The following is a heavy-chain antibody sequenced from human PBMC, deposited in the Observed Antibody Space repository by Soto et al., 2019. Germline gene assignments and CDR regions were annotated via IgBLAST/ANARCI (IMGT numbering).Heavy chain of an antibody. CDR1: GYTFTSYG. D-gene: IGHD6-19*01. CDR3: AREPYSSGWFPLGGFDP. CDR2: IRAYNGNT. V-gene: IGHV1-18*01. Sequence: ASVKVSCKASGYTFTSYGISWVRQAPGQGLEWMGWIRAYNGNTNYAQKLQGRVTMTTDTSTSTAYMELRSLRSDDTAVYYCAREPYSSGWFPLGGFDPWGQGTLVTVSS. J-gene: IGHJ5*02.